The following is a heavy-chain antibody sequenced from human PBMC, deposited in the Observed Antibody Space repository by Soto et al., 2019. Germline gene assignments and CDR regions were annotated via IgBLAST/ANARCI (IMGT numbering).Heavy chain of an antibody. V-gene: IGHV3-30-3*01. Sequence: QLQLVESGGGVVQPGRSLRLSCGVSGFSFSSYTMHWVRQAPGKGLEWVAVISFDGNNIYYADSVKGRFTISRDNYKDTIYLQMNSLRAEDTAVYYCASATAVTAYFDYWGQGSLVTVSS. CDR2: ISFDGNNI. D-gene: IGHD4-17*01. CDR1: GFSFSSYT. CDR3: ASATAVTAYFDY. J-gene: IGHJ4*02.